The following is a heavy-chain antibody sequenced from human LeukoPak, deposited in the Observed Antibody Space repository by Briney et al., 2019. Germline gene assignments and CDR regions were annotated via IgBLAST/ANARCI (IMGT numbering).Heavy chain of an antibody. J-gene: IGHJ3*02. CDR3: ARDGDIVVVTASVAFDI. V-gene: IGHV3-23*01. Sequence: PGGSLRLSCEASGFPFSDYAMTWVRQAPGKGLEWVSSIKGSGGGSSYADSVKGRFTMTRDNSKSTLYLQMNSLRAEDTAVYYCARDGDIVVVTASVAFDIWGQGTMVTVSS. CDR1: GFPFSDYA. D-gene: IGHD2-21*02. CDR2: IKGSGGGS.